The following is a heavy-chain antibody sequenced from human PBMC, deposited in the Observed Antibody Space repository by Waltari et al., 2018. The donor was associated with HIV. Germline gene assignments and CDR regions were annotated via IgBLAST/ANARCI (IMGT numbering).Heavy chain of an antibody. D-gene: IGHD3-10*01. Sequence: QVQLQESGPGLVKPSETLSLTCAVSGYSISSGYFWGWNRQPPGKVLEWIGSMFHNGSTYYNPSLKSRVTISVDTSKNQFSLKLSSVTSADTAIYYCAREWGTLMVAWFDPWGQGTLVTVSS. CDR1: GYSISSGYF. CDR2: MFHNGST. J-gene: IGHJ5*02. CDR3: AREWGTLMVAWFDP. V-gene: IGHV4-38-2*02.